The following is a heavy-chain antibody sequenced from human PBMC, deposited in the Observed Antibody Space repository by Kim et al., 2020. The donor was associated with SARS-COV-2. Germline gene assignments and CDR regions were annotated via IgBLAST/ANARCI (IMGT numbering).Heavy chain of an antibody. Sequence: SETLSLTCTVSGGSISSGDYYWSWIRQPPGKGLEWIGYIYYSGSTYYNPSLKSRVTISVDTSKNQFSLKLSSVTAADTAVYYCARVPGGSSWEFDYWGQGTLVTVSS. V-gene: IGHV4-30-4*01. CDR1: GGSISSGDYY. CDR3: ARVPGGSSWEFDY. J-gene: IGHJ4*02. CDR2: IYYSGST. D-gene: IGHD6-13*01.